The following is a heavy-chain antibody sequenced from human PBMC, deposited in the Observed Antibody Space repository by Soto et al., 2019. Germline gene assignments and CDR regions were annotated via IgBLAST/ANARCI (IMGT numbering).Heavy chain of an antibody. CDR3: ARQQIAAAGTGYYYMDV. CDR2: INHSGST. CDR1: GGSFSGYY. D-gene: IGHD6-13*01. Sequence: SETLSLTCAVYGGSFSGYYWSWIRQPPGKGLEWIGEINHSGSTNYNPSLKSRVTISVDTSKNQFSLKLSSVTAADTAVYYCARQQIAAAGTGYYYMDVWGKGTTVTVSS. J-gene: IGHJ6*03. V-gene: IGHV4-34*01.